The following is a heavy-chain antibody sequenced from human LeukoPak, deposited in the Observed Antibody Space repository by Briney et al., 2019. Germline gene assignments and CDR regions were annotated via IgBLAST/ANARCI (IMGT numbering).Heavy chain of an antibody. D-gene: IGHD4-23*01. Sequence: PSETLSLTCTVSGGSISSSSYYWGWIRQPPGKGLEWIGSIYYSGSTYYNPSLKSRVTMSVDTSKNQFSLKLSSVTAADTAVYYCARDPLYGGNDYWGQGTLVTVSS. CDR2: IYYSGST. CDR1: GGSISSSSYY. CDR3: ARDPLYGGNDY. V-gene: IGHV4-39*07. J-gene: IGHJ4*02.